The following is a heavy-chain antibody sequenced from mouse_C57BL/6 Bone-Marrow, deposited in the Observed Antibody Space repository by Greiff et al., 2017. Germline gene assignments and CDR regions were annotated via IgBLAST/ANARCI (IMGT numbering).Heavy chain of an antibody. CDR3: AGGSGTARYYYAMDY. D-gene: IGHD3-3*01. J-gene: IGHJ4*01. CDR1: GYSITSGYY. CDR2: ISYDGSN. Sequence: EVQLVESGPGLVKPSQSLSLTCSVTGYSITSGYYWNWIRQFPGNKLEWMGYISYDGSNNYNPSLKNRISITRDTSKNQFFLKLNSVTPEGTATYYCAGGSGTARYYYAMDYWGQGTSVTVSS. V-gene: IGHV3-6*01.